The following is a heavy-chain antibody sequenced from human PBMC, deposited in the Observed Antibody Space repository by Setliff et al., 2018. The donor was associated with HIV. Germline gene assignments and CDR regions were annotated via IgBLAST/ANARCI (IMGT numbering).Heavy chain of an antibody. J-gene: IGHJ4*02. D-gene: IGHD3-22*01. V-gene: IGHV3-73*01. CDR1: GFTFSGSP. CDR3: TRPQYIYENGGSDY. Sequence: GGSLRLSCAASGFTFSGSPIHWVRQASGKGLEWLGRIKDRTDNYATAYAASVKGRFAIFRDDSANTAYLQINSLEIEDTAVYYCTRPQYIYENGGSDYWGQGTLVTVSS. CDR2: IKDRTDNYAT.